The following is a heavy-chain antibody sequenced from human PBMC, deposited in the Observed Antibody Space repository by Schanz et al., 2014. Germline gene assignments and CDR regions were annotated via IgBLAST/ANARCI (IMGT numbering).Heavy chain of an antibody. V-gene: IGHV3-48*01. CDR1: GFTFSIYA. CDR3: ARGGPAYYFDD. CDR2: IRSSSTPI. Sequence: EVQLVESGGGLVQPGGSLRLSCSASGFTFSIYAMHWVRQAPGKGPEWVSYIRSSSTPIYYADSVKGRFTISRDNAKNSLYLQMNSLRAEDTAVYYCARGGPAYYFDDWGQGTLVTVSS. J-gene: IGHJ4*02.